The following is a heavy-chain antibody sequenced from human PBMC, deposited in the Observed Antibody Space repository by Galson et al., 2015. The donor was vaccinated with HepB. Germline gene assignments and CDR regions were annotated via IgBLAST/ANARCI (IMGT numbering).Heavy chain of an antibody. CDR3: AREDFDGAFDI. Sequence: ETLSLTCTVSGGFVSSGSYYWSWIRQPPGKGLEWIGYIYYSGSTNYNPSLKSRVTISVDTSKNQFSLKLSSVTAADTAVYYCAREDFDGAFDIWGQGTMVTVSS. CDR2: IYYSGST. V-gene: IGHV4-61*01. CDR1: GGFVSSGSYY. D-gene: IGHD3-3*01. J-gene: IGHJ3*02.